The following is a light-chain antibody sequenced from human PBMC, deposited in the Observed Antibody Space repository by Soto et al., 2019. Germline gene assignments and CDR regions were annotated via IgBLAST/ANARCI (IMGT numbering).Light chain of an antibody. V-gene: IGLV2-14*01. CDR2: EVS. CDR1: SSDVGGYNY. CDR3: SSYTSSSSLYV. J-gene: IGLJ1*01. Sequence: QSVLTQPASVSGSPGQSITISCTGTSSDVGGYNYVSWYQQHPGTAPKLMIYEVSNRPSGLSNRFSGSKSGNTASLTISGLRAEDEADYYCSSYTSSSSLYVFGTGTKVTVL.